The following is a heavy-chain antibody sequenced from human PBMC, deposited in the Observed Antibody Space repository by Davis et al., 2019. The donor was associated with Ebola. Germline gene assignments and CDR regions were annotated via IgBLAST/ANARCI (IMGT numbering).Heavy chain of an antibody. V-gene: IGHV4-34*01. Sequence: SETLSLTCAVYGGSFSGYYWSWIRQPPGKGLEWIGEINHSGSTNYNPSLKSRVTISVDTSKNQFSLKLSSVTAADTAVYYCARGPKATMIVVVIWGYDYWGQGTLVTVSS. CDR1: GGSFSGYY. CDR2: INHSGST. CDR3: ARGPKATMIVVVIWGYDY. D-gene: IGHD3-22*01. J-gene: IGHJ4*02.